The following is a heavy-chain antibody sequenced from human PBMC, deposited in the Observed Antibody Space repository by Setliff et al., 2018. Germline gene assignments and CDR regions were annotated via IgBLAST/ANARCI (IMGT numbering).Heavy chain of an antibody. CDR2: IGYDGNNK. CDR1: GFTFNIYG. D-gene: IGHD6-13*01. V-gene: IGHV3-30*02. CDR3: AKGGSSWSFDC. Sequence: PGGSLRLSCAASGFTFNIYGMHWVRQAPGKGLEWVAFIGYDGNNKYYADSVKGRFTISRDNSKNTLSLQMNSLRPEDTAVYYCAKGGSSWSFDCWGQGTLVTVSS. J-gene: IGHJ4*02.